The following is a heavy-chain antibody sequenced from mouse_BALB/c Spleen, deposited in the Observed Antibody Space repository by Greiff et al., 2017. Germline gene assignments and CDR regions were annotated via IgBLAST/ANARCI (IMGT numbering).Heavy chain of an antibody. CDR2: ISYSGST. Sequence: DVQLQESGPGLVKPSQSLSLTCTVTGYSITSDYAWNWIRQFPGNKLEWMGYISYSGSTSYNPSLKSRISITRDTSKNQFFLQLNSVTTEDTATYYCARSDGNYAYYYAMDYWGQGTSVTVSS. CDR1: GYSITSDYA. J-gene: IGHJ4*01. CDR3: ARSDGNYAYYYAMDY. V-gene: IGHV3-2*02. D-gene: IGHD2-1*01.